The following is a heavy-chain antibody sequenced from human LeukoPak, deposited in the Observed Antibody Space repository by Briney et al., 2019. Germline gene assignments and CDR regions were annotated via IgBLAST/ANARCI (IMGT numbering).Heavy chain of an antibody. V-gene: IGHV3-30*03. CDR2: ISYDGSNR. D-gene: IGHD4-17*01. J-gene: IGHJ4*02. CDR1: GFTFSSYG. CDR3: TTEYYDYGDYEVRDY. Sequence: GGSLRLSCAVSGFTFSSYGMHWVRQAPGKGLEWVAVISYDGSNRYYADSVKGRFTISRDTSKNTLYLQMNSLKTEDTAVYYCTTEYYDYGDYEVRDYWGQGTLVTVSS.